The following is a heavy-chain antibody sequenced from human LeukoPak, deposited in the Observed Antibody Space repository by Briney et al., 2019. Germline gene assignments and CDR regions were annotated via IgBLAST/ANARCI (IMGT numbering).Heavy chain of an antibody. V-gene: IGHV1-2*02. Sequence: GASVKVSCKASGYTFTGYYMHWVRQAPGQGLEWMGWINPNSGGTNYAQKFQGRVTMTRDTSISTAYMELSRLRSEDTAVYYCARDLARGRSSSWYRPYYYMDVWGKGTTVTISS. CDR2: INPNSGGT. J-gene: IGHJ6*03. CDR3: ARDLARGRSSSWYRPYYYMDV. CDR1: GYTFTGYY. D-gene: IGHD6-13*01.